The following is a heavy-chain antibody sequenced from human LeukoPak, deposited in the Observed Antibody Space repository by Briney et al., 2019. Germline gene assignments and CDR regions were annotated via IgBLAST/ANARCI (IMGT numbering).Heavy chain of an antibody. CDR2: ISYDGSNK. Sequence: PGGSLRLSCAASGFTFSSYAMHWVRQAPGKGLEWVAVISYDGSNKYYADSVKGRFTISRDNSKNTLYLQMNSLRAEDTAVYYCARDNLGVVFDYWGQGTLVTVSS. CDR1: GFTFSSYA. J-gene: IGHJ4*02. D-gene: IGHD3-3*01. V-gene: IGHV3-30*04. CDR3: ARDNLGVVFDY.